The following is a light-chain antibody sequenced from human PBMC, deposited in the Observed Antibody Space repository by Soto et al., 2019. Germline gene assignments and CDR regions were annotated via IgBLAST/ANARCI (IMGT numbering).Light chain of an antibody. V-gene: IGLV2-11*01. CDR2: DVS. J-gene: IGLJ3*02. CDR1: SSDVGGYNY. Sequence: QSALTQPPSVSGSPGQSVTISCTGSSSDVGGYNYVSWCQQHPGKAPKLMIFDVSRRPSGVPDRFSGSKSGNTASLTISGLQAEDEADYYCCSYAGSYTWVFGGGTKLTVL. CDR3: CSYAGSYTWV.